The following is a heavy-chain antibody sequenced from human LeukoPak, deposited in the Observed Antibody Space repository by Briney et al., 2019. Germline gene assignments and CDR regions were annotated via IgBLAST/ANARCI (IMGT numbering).Heavy chain of an antibody. J-gene: IGHJ5*02. CDR3: ASYKEDSGGWYVPDCFDP. CDR2: IIPIFGTA. CDR1: GGTFSSYA. Sequence: GASVKVSCKASGGTFSSYAISWVRQAPGQGLEWMGGIIPIFGTANYAQKFQGRVTITADKSTSTAYMELSSLRSEDTAVYYCASYKEDSGGWYVPDCFDPGARGPLVTVP. D-gene: IGHD6-19*01. V-gene: IGHV1-69*06.